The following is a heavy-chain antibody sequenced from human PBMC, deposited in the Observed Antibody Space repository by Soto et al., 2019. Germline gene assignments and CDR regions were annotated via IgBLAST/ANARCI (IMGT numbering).Heavy chain of an antibody. CDR2: IIPIFGTT. J-gene: IGHJ5*02. D-gene: IGHD3-16*01. CDR1: GGTFSSYT. V-gene: IGHV1-69*01. Sequence: QVQLVQSGAEVKKPGSSVKVSCKASGGTFSSYTMTWVRQAPGQGPEWMGGIIPIFGTTNYAQRFQGRITITADVSTSTAYMELISLTSEDTAVYYCAREGAGMAATFAPWGQGTLVTVSS. CDR3: AREGAGMAATFAP.